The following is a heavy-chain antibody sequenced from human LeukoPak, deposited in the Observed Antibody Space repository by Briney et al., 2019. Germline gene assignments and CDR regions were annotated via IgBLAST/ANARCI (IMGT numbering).Heavy chain of an antibody. CDR1: GFTFSSYG. CDR3: AKGSYYGSGSYADY. CDR2: IWYDGSNK. Sequence: GGSLRLSCAASGFTFSSYGMHWVRQAPGKGLEWVAVIWYDGSNKYYADSVKGRFTISRDNSKNTLYLQMNSLRAKDTAVYYCAKGSYYGSGSYADYWGQGTLVTVSS. D-gene: IGHD3-10*01. J-gene: IGHJ4*02. V-gene: IGHV3-33*06.